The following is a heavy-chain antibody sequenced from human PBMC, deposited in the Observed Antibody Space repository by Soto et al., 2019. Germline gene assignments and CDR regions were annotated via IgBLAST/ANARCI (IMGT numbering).Heavy chain of an antibody. Sequence: VASVKVSCKASGGTFSSYAISWVRQAPGQGLEWMGGIIPIFGTANYAQKFQGRVTITADESTSTAYMELSSLRSEDTAVYYCARGCSGGSCYYYYGMDVWGQGTTVTVSS. CDR2: IIPIFGTA. V-gene: IGHV1-69*13. D-gene: IGHD2-15*01. CDR3: ARGCSGGSCYYYYGMDV. CDR1: GGTFSSYA. J-gene: IGHJ6*02.